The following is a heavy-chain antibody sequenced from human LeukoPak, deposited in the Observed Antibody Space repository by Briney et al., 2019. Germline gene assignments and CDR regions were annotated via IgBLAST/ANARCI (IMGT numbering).Heavy chain of an antibody. CDR1: GGSFSGYY. D-gene: IGHD2-15*01. CDR2: INHSAST. Sequence: SSETLSLTCAVYGGSFSGYYWSWIRQPPGKGLEWIGEINHSASTNYNPSLKSRVTISVDTSKNQFSLKLSSVTAADTAVYYCARGIYCSGGSCYGVGFDPWGQGTLVTVSS. J-gene: IGHJ5*02. CDR3: ARGIYCSGGSCYGVGFDP. V-gene: IGHV4-34*01.